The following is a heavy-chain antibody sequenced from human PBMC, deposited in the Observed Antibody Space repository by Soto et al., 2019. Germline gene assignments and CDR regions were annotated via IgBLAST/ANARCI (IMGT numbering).Heavy chain of an antibody. CDR1: GFVFGGFG. Sequence: QVELVESGGGVVRPGKSLTVSCTGSGFVFGGFGMHWVRQTPGKGLEWLGMASYDGTYKYFADSVKGRFTISRDNAMNTVYLQMDNLRLEDTAIYYCARGGDVLDYWGRGTLVTVSS. V-gene: IGHV3-30*03. CDR2: ASYDGTYK. D-gene: IGHD3-16*01. J-gene: IGHJ4*02. CDR3: ARGGDVLDY.